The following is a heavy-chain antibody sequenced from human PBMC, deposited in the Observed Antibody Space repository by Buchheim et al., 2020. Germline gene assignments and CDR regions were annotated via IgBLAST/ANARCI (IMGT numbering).Heavy chain of an antibody. J-gene: IGHJ5*02. Sequence: QLQLQESGSGLVKPSQTLSLTCAVSGGSIGSGGYSWSWIRQPPGKGLEWIGYIYHSGSTYYNPSLKNRVTISVDRSKNQFSLKLSSVTAADTAVYYCARSLTYYYDSSGSGWFDPWGQGTL. CDR2: IYHSGST. CDR1: GGSIGSGGYS. V-gene: IGHV4-30-2*01. D-gene: IGHD3-22*01. CDR3: ARSLTYYYDSSGSGWFDP.